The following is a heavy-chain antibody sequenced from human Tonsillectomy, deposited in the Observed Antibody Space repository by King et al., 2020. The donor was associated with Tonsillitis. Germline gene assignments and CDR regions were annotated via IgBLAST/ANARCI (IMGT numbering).Heavy chain of an antibody. CDR2: IYYSGST. D-gene: IGHD1-26*01. CDR3: ARGDSYSGSTSGAFDI. J-gene: IGHJ3*02. CDR1: GGSISSSSYY. Sequence: QLQESGPGLVKPSETLSLTCTVSGGSISSSSYYWGWIRQPPGQGLEWIGSIYYSGSTYYNPSLKSRVNITVDTSKNQFSLKLSSVTAADTAVYYCARGDSYSGSTSGAFDIWGQGTMVTVSS. V-gene: IGHV4-39*07.